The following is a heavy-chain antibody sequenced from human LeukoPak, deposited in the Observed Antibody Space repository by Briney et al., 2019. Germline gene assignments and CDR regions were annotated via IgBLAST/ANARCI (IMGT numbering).Heavy chain of an antibody. D-gene: IGHD6-19*01. V-gene: IGHV3-11*04. Sequence: GGSLRLSCAASGFTFSDYYMSWIRQAPGKGLEWVSDISRSGNNIYYADSVKGRFTISRDNAKNSLYLQMNSLRAEDTAVYYCASQLGSGWSPWDYWGQGTLVTVSS. J-gene: IGHJ4*02. CDR1: GFTFSDYY. CDR2: ISRSGNNI. CDR3: ASQLGSGWSPWDY.